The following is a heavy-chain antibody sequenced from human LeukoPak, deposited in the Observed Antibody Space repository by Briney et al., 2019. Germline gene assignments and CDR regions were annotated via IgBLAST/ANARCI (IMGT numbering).Heavy chain of an antibody. D-gene: IGHD6-6*01. Sequence: GASVKVSCKASGYTFTSYGISWVRQAPGQGLEWMGWISAYNGNTNYAQKLQGRVTMTRDTSTSTVYMELSSLRSEDTAVYYCARGKREQLVLSYWGQGTLVTVSS. J-gene: IGHJ4*02. CDR1: GYTFTSYG. V-gene: IGHV1-18*01. CDR3: ARGKREQLVLSY. CDR2: ISAYNGNT.